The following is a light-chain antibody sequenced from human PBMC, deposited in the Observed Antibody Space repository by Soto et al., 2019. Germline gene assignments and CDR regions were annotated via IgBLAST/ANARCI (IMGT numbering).Light chain of an antibody. CDR1: QSVSSS. CDR2: AAS. CDR3: QQYDKRPPVT. V-gene: IGKV3D-15*01. Sequence: EIVMTQSPATLSVSPGEGATLSCRASQSVSSSVAWYQHIPGQAPRLLIYAASTRATGVPARFSGSGSGTEFTLTISSLQPEDFAVYCCQQYDKRPPVTFGGGTKVEIK. J-gene: IGKJ4*01.